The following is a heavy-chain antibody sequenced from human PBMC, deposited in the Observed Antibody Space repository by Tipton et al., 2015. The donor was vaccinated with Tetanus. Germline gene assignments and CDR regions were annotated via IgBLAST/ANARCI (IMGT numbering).Heavy chain of an antibody. CDR1: GFTFSNYW. CDR3: ARDRGEQWTNFYYMDV. J-gene: IGHJ6*03. CDR2: IREDGGET. D-gene: IGHD1/OR15-1a*01. V-gene: IGHV3-7*03. Sequence: SLRLSCAASGFTFSNYWLSWVRQAPGKGLEWVANIREDGGETKYVDSVKGRFTISRDNAKNSFYLQMNSLRVEDTAVYYCARDRGEQWTNFYYMDVWGKGRMVIVSS.